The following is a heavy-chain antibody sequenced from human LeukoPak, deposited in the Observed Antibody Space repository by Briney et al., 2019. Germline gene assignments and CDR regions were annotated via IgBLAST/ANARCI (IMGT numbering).Heavy chain of an antibody. CDR3: ARGAYYDFWSGYYSYFDY. CDR2: IYYSGST. Sequence: SETLSLTCTVSGGSISSSSYYWGWIRQPPGKGLEWIGSIYYSGSTYYNPSLKSRVTISVDTSKNQFSLKLSSVTAADTAVYYCARGAYYDFWSGYYSYFDYWGQGTLVTVSS. D-gene: IGHD3-3*01. CDR1: GGSISSSSYY. J-gene: IGHJ4*02. V-gene: IGHV4-39*07.